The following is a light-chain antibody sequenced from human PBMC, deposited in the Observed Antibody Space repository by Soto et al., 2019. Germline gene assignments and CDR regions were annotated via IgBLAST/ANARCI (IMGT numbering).Light chain of an antibody. CDR3: QQRSNWPPDKYT. J-gene: IGKJ2*01. CDR2: DAS. CDR1: PSVRNTY. V-gene: IGKV3-11*01. Sequence: IVMTQSPGTLSLSPGERATLSCRASPSVRNTYLAWYQQKPGQAPRLLIYDASNRATGIPARFSGSGSGTDFTLTISSLEPEDFAVYYCQQRSNWPPDKYTFGQGTKVDIK.